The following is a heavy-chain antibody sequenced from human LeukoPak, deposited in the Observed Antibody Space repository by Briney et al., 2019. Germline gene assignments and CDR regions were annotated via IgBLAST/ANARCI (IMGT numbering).Heavy chain of an antibody. Sequence: PSQTLSLTCTVSGGSISSGDYYWSWIRQPPGKGLEWIGYIYYSGSTYYNPSLKSRVTISVDTSKNQFSLKLSSVTAADTAVYYCARVHLIAVAGTGLYYFDYWGQGTLVTVSS. CDR1: GGSISSGDYY. V-gene: IGHV4-30-4*01. CDR2: IYYSGST. J-gene: IGHJ4*02. CDR3: ARVHLIAVAGTGLYYFDY. D-gene: IGHD6-19*01.